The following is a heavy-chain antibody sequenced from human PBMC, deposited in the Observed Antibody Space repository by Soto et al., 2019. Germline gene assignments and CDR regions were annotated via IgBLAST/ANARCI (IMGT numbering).Heavy chain of an antibody. Sequence: ASVKVSCKASGYTFTSYAMNWVRQAPGQGLEWMGWISAYNGNTNYAQKLQGRVTITADESTSTAYMELSSLRVEDTAVYYCARDYNDFWSGHFDYWGQGALVTVSS. CDR3: ARDYNDFWSGHFDY. V-gene: IGHV1-18*01. J-gene: IGHJ4*02. D-gene: IGHD3-3*01. CDR1: GYTFTSYA. CDR2: ISAYNGNT.